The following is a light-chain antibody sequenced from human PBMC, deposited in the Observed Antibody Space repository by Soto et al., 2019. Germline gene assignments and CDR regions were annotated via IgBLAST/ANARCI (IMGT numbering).Light chain of an antibody. V-gene: IGKV3-20*01. CDR1: QTLSSNS. J-gene: IGKJ1*01. CDR3: MQSIQLPWT. CDR2: GAS. Sequence: EIVLTQSPGTLSLSPGERATLSCRASQTLSSNSLAWYQQRPGQTPRVIVYGASNRATGIPARFSGSGSGTDFTLKISRVEAEDVGVDDCMQSIQLPWTFGQGTKVDIK.